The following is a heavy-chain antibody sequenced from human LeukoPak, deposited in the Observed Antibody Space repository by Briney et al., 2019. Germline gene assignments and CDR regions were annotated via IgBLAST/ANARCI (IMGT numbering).Heavy chain of an antibody. CDR1: VDSISSSSYY. V-gene: IGHV4-39*01. CDR2: IDYSGTS. J-gene: IGHJ3*01. D-gene: IGHD5-12*01. Sequence: PSETLSLTCTVSVDSISSSSYYWAWIRQPPGKGLEWIGSIDYSGTSYYNPSLKTRVSISVATSKNQFSLKLSSVTATDTAVYFCARRRSSRYTSLGAFDFWGQGTMVTVSS. CDR3: ARRRSSRYTSLGAFDF.